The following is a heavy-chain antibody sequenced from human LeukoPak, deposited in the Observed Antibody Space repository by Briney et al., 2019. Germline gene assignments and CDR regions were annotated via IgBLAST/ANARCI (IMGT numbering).Heavy chain of an antibody. D-gene: IGHD1-26*01. V-gene: IGHV4-61*02. Sequence: MSSETLSLTCTVSGGSISSGSYYWSWIRQPAGKGLEWIGRIYTSGSTNYNPSLKSRVTISVDTSKNQFSLKLSSVTAADTAVYYCARDLGSYLFDYWGQGTLVTVSS. CDR1: GGSISSGSYY. J-gene: IGHJ4*02. CDR3: ARDLGSYLFDY. CDR2: IYTSGST.